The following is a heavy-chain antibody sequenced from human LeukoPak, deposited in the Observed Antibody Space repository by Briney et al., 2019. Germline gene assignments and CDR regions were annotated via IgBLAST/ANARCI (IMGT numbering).Heavy chain of an antibody. CDR2: IKQDGSEK. Sequence: GGSLRLSCAASGFTFSSYWMSWVRQAPGKGREWVANIKQDGSEKYYVDSVKGRFTISRDNAKNSLYLQMNSLRAEDTAVYYCARSPLITIFGVVIPNYYYYYMDVWGKGTTVTVSS. J-gene: IGHJ6*03. CDR3: ARSPLITIFGVVIPNYYYYYMDV. D-gene: IGHD3-3*01. V-gene: IGHV3-7*01. CDR1: GFTFSSYW.